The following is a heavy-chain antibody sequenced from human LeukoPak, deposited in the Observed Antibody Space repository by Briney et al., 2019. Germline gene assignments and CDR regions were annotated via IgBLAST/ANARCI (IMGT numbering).Heavy chain of an antibody. J-gene: IGHJ6*01. CDR1: GDFIICRTYS. CDR3: ARANDGDYYYGLDV. V-gene: IGHV4-30-2*01. Sequence: PSETLSLTCALSGDFIICRTYSWTWIRQPPGDGVEWIGPIYYSGNTYYNSPSFGSRVTISIDRSRNQFSLRLSSVTAEDTAVYYCARANDGDYYYGLDVWGPGSTVTVSS. D-gene: IGHD4-17*01. CDR2: IYYSGNT.